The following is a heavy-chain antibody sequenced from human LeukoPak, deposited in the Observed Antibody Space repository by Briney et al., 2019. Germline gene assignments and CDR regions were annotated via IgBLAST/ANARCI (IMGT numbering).Heavy chain of an antibody. CDR3: AKDDRWLQFCC. CDR2: ISGSDTGT. J-gene: IGHJ4*02. V-gene: IGHV3-23*01. CDR1: GFTFSTYA. Sequence: PGGSLRLSCAASGFTFSTYAMSWVRQAPGKGLEWVSAISGSDTGTYYADSVRGRFTISRDNSKNMLFLQMNSLRAEDTAVYYCAKDDRWLQFCCWGQGTLVTVSA. D-gene: IGHD5-24*01.